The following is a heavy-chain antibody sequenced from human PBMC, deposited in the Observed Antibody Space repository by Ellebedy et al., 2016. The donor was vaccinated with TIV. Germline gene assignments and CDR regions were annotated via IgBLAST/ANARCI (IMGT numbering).Heavy chain of an antibody. CDR2: IIPIFGTA. CDR1: GGTFSSYA. Sequence: SVKVSCXASGGTFSSYAISWVRQAPGQGLEWMGGIIPIFGTANYAQKFQGRVTITADESTSTAYMELSSLRSEDTAVYYCARDPAYYYGSGSYLGAPGGMDVWGQGTTVTVSS. D-gene: IGHD3-10*01. CDR3: ARDPAYYYGSGSYLGAPGGMDV. J-gene: IGHJ6*02. V-gene: IGHV1-69*13.